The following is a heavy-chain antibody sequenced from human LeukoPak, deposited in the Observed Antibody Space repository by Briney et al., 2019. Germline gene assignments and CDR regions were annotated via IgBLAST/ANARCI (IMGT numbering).Heavy chain of an antibody. J-gene: IGHJ4*02. D-gene: IGHD3-16*02. Sequence: GGSLRLSCAASGFTFSSYSMNWVRQAPGKGLEWVSSISSSSSYIYYADSVKGRFTISRDNAKNSLYLQMNSLRAEDTAVYYCARDSDDYIWVSYRPYWGQGTLVTVSS. V-gene: IGHV3-21*01. CDR3: ARDSDDYIWVSYRPY. CDR1: GFTFSSYS. CDR2: ISSSSSYI.